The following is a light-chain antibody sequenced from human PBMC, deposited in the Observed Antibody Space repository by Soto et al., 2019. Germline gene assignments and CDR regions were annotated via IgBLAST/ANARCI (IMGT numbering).Light chain of an antibody. V-gene: IGKV4-1*01. CDR1: QRVSYSSNNKNY. J-gene: IGKJ2*01. CDR2: WAS. CDR3: QQYYSTPYT. Sequence: DIVMTQSPDSLAVSLGERATINCESSQRVSYSSNNKNYLAWYQQKPGQPPKLLIYWASTRESGVPDRFSGSGSGTDFTLTISSLQAEDVAVYYCQQYYSTPYTFGQGTKLEIK.